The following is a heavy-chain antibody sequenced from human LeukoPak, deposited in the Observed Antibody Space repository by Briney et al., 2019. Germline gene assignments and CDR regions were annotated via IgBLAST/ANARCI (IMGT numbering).Heavy chain of an antibody. J-gene: IGHJ4*02. CDR1: GFTFSSYW. CDR2: IYHSGST. CDR3: AMSERVTMVRGVIITTVPRNYFDY. V-gene: IGHV4-4*02. D-gene: IGHD3-10*01. Sequence: GSLRLSCAASGFTFSSYWMSWVRQPPGKGLEWIGEIYHSGSTNYNPSLKSRVTISVDKSKNQFSLKLSSVTAADTAVYYCAMSERVTMVRGVIITTVPRNYFDYWGQGTLVTVSS.